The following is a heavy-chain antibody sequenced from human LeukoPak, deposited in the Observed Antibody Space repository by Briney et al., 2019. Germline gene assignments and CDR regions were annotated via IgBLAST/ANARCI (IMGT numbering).Heavy chain of an antibody. J-gene: IGHJ4*02. V-gene: IGHV4-39*07. CDR2: IYYSGST. CDR3: ARRHVQYSSSSDPYYFDY. CDR1: GGSISSDNYY. D-gene: IGHD6-6*01. Sequence: SETLSLTCTVSGGSISSDNYYWGWIRQPPGKGLEWIGSIYYSGSTYYNPSLKSRVTISVDTSKNNFSLKLSSVTAADTAVYYCARRHVQYSSSSDPYYFDYWGQGTLVTVSS.